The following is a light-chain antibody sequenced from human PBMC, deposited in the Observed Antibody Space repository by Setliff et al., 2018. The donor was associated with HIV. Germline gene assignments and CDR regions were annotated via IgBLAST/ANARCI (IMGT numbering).Light chain of an antibody. J-gene: IGLJ1*01. V-gene: IGLV2-8*01. CDR1: SSDVGGYNY. CDR2: EIT. Sequence: QSALAQPPSASGSPGQSVTISCTGTSSDVGGYNYVSWYQQHPGKAPKLMIYEITKRPSGVPDRFSGSKSGNTASLTVSGLQTEDEADYYCCSYASSNSFVFGTGTKVT. CDR3: CSYASSNSFV.